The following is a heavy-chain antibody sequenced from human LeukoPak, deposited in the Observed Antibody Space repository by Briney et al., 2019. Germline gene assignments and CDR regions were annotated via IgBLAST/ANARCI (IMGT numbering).Heavy chain of an antibody. V-gene: IGHV3-74*01. J-gene: IGHJ4*02. CDR2: INSDGSST. CDR3: ARERGYSTTYYFDY. CDR1: GFTFGSYW. Sequence: PGGSLRLSCAASGFTFGSYWMHWVRQAPGKGLVWVSRINSDGSSTSYADSVKGRFTISRDNAKNTLYLQMNSLRAEDTAVYYCARERGYSTTYYFDYWGQGILVTVSS. D-gene: IGHD1-26*01.